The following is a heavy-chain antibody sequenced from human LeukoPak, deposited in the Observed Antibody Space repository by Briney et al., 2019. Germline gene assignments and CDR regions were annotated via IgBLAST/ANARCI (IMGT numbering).Heavy chain of an antibody. J-gene: IGHJ4*02. D-gene: IGHD6-13*01. CDR3: ARDPRAAPGVVFLG. CDR2: IIPIFGTA. CDR1: GGTFSSYA. V-gene: IGHV1-69*06. Sequence: SVKVSCKASGGTFSSYAISWVRQAPGQGLEWMGGIIPIFGTANYAQKFQGRVTITADKSTSTAYMELRSLRSEDTGVCYCARDPRAAPGVVFLGWGQGTLVTVSS.